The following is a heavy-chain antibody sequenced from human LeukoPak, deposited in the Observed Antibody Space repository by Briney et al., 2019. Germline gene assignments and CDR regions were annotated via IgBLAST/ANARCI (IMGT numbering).Heavy chain of an antibody. CDR3: ASYYYGSGSLDY. Sequence: SETLSLTCGVSGGSISSSYWWSWVRQPPGKGLEWIGEIYHSGSTNYNPSLKSRVTISMDKSKNQFSLKLSSVTAADTAVYYCASYYYGSGSLDYWGQGTLVTVSS. J-gene: IGHJ4*02. CDR1: GGSISSSYW. D-gene: IGHD3-10*01. CDR2: IYHSGST. V-gene: IGHV4-4*02.